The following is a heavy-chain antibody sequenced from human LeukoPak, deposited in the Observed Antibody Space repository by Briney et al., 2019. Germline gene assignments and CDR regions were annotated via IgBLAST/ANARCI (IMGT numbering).Heavy chain of an antibody. CDR1: GGSFSGYY. CDR3: ARHAPYSSGWYQVANLDY. V-gene: IGHV4-34*01. J-gene: IGHJ4*02. D-gene: IGHD6-19*01. Sequence: SETLSLTCAVYGGSFSGYYWSWIRQPPGKGLEWIGEINHSGSTNYNPSLKSRVTISVDTSKNQFSLKLSSVTAADTAVYYCARHAPYSSGWYQVANLDYWGQGTLVTVSS. CDR2: INHSGST.